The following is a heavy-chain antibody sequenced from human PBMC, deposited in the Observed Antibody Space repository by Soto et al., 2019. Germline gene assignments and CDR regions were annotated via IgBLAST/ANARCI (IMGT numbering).Heavy chain of an antibody. CDR2: ISGSGATA. D-gene: IGHD3-16*01. CDR1: GFTFNTFA. CDR3: AKGLVGGLPDY. V-gene: IGHV3-23*01. J-gene: IGHJ4*02. Sequence: LRLSCAASGFTFNTFALSWVRQSPGKGLAWVSSISGSGATAYYTDSVKGRFTISSDNSKSTVHLQMNSLRAEDTGVYYCAKGLVGGLPDYWGQGTQVTVSS.